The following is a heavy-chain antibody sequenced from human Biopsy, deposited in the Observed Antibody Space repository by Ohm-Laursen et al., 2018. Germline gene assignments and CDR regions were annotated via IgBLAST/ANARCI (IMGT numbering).Heavy chain of an antibody. D-gene: IGHD1-1*01. Sequence: ASVKASCKVSGYAVTEFSMHWVRQAPGEGLEWMGGFAPENGKTIYAQKFQGRVTMTEDTSTDTAYMELSSLRSEDTAVYFCAADINVWNVNYWGQGTQVTVSS. CDR3: AADINVWNVNY. V-gene: IGHV1-24*01. CDR1: GYAVTEFS. CDR2: FAPENGKT. J-gene: IGHJ4*02.